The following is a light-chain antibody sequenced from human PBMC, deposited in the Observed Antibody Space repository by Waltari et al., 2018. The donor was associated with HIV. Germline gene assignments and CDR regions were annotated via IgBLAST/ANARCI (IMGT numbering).Light chain of an antibody. Sequence: QSALTQPPSASGSLGQSVTISCTGSSSDVGRYDYVSWYQQHPGKAPQPLIFEVNKRPSGVPDRFSGSKSGNTASLTVSGLQAEDEAEYSCSSYAGINPVIFGGGTTLTVL. V-gene: IGLV2-8*01. CDR3: SSYAGINPVI. CDR1: SSDVGRYDY. J-gene: IGLJ2*01. CDR2: EVN.